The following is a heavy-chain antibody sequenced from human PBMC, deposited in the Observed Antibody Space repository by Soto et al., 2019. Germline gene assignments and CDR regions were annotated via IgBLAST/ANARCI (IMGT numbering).Heavy chain of an antibody. D-gene: IGHD2-15*01. CDR2: IYPSDSDI. V-gene: IGHV5-51*01. CDR3: VRSGTSSGRFSDY. Sequence: GASQTNSSKGSEYTFAVYWSVLVRPMPGEGLEWMGVIYPSDSDIRYSPSFQGKVTISADKSITTAYLQWSSLKAADTATYYCVRSGTSSGRFSDYWGQGTLVTVSS. J-gene: IGHJ4*02. CDR1: EYTFAVYW.